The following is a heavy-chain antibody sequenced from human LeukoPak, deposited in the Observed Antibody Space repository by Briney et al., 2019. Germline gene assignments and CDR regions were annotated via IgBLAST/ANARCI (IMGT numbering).Heavy chain of an antibody. V-gene: IGHV3-23*01. CDR2: ISGSGGST. D-gene: IGHD5-12*01. CDR3: AKDLATPSGGTFDY. J-gene: IGHJ4*02. CDR1: GFTFSSYA. Sequence: GGSLRLFCAASGFTFSSYAMSWDRQAPGKGLEWVSAISGSGGSTYYADSVKGRFTISRDNSKNTLYLQMNSLRAEDTAVYYCAKDLATPSGGTFDYWGQGTLVTVSS.